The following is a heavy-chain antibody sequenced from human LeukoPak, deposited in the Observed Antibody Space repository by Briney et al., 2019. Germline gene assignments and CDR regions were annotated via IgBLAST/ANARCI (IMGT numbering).Heavy chain of an antibody. CDR2: IIPIFGTA. J-gene: IGHJ6*02. V-gene: IGHV1-69*13. D-gene: IGHD6-13*01. CDR3: ARQGVAAAGIDYYYYGMDV. Sequence: GASVKVSCKASGGTFISYAISWVRQAPGQGLEWMGGIIPIFGTANYAQKFQGRVTITADESTCTAYMELSSLRSEDTAVYYCARQGVAAAGIDYYYYGMDVWGQGTTVTVSS. CDR1: GGTFISYA.